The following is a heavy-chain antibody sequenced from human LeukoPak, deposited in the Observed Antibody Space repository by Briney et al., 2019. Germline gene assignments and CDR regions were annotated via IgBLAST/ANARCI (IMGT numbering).Heavy chain of an antibody. D-gene: IGHD3-10*01. CDR2: IYHSGST. V-gene: IGHV4-30-2*01. J-gene: IGHJ1*01. CDR3: ARDSDYYGSGSLGEYFQH. CDR1: GGSISSGGYY. Sequence: PSETLSLTCTVSGGSISSGGYYWSWIRQPPGKGLEWIGYIYHSGSTYYNPSLKSRVTISVDRSKNQFSLKLSSVTAADTAVYYCARDSDYYGSGSLGEYFQHWGQGTLVTVSS.